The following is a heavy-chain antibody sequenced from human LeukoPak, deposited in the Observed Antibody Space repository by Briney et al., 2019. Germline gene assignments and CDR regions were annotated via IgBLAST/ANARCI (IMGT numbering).Heavy chain of an antibody. J-gene: IGHJ4*02. Sequence: GASVKVSCKASGYTFTSYGISWVRQAPGQGLEWMGWINPNSGGTNYAQKFQGRVTMTRDTSISTAYMELSRLRSDDTAVYYCARVFLGTFELNFDYWGQGTLVTVSS. V-gene: IGHV1-2*02. D-gene: IGHD2/OR15-2a*01. CDR1: GYTFTSYG. CDR2: INPNSGGT. CDR3: ARVFLGTFELNFDY.